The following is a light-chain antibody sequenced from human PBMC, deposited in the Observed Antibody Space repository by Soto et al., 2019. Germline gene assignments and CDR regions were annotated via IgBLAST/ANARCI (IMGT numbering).Light chain of an antibody. V-gene: IGKV3-15*01. Sequence: EIVMTQSPATLSVSPGDGATLSCRASQNVITNLAWYQQRPGHTPRLLIYSTSTRVIGVPDRFSGSGSGTEFTLTISSLQSEDFAVYYCQQYYTWPRGTFGQGTKV. J-gene: IGKJ1*01. CDR1: QNVITN. CDR2: STS. CDR3: QQYYTWPRGT.